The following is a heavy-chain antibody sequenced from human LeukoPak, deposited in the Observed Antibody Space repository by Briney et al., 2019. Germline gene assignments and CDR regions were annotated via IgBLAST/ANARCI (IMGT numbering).Heavy chain of an antibody. CDR3: ARDGAVAGVGYFDY. V-gene: IGHV4-39*07. D-gene: IGHD6-19*01. Sequence: SETLSLTCTVSGGSISSSSYYWGWIRQPPGKGLEWIGSIYYSGSTYYNPSLKSRVTISVDTSKNQFSLKLSSVTAADTAVYYCARDGAVAGVGYFDYWAREPWSPSPQ. J-gene: IGHJ4*02. CDR1: GGSISSSSYY. CDR2: IYYSGST.